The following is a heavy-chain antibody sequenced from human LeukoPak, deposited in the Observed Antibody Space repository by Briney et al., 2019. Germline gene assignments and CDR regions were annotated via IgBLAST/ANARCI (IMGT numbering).Heavy chain of an antibody. CDR2: ISAYNGNT. CDR3: ARRNYYDSSGYSNGLLGDY. V-gene: IGHV1-18*01. D-gene: IGHD3-22*01. CDR1: GYTFTSYG. Sequence: GASVKVSCKASGYTFTSYGISWVRQAPGQGLEWMGWISAYNGNTNYAQKLQGRVTMTTDTSTSTAYMELRSLGSDDTAVYYCARRNYYDSSGYSNGLLGDYWGQGTLVTVSS. J-gene: IGHJ4*02.